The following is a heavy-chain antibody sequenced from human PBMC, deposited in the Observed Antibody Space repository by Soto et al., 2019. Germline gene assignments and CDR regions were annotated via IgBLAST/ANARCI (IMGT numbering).Heavy chain of an antibody. J-gene: IGHJ1*01. CDR3: AKLRSGYSSEFQH. D-gene: IGHD6-25*01. Sequence: PGDSLKISCTGSEYSFTSYWMGWVRQMPGKGLEWMGIIYPGDSDTRYSPSFQGQVTISADKSISTAYLQWSSLRASDTAMYYCAKLRSGYSSEFQHWGQGTLVTVSS. CDR2: IYPGDSDT. CDR1: EYSFTSYW. V-gene: IGHV5-51*01.